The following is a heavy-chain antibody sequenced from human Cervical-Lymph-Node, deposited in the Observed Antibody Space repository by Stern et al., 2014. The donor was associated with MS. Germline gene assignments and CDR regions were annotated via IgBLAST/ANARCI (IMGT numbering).Heavy chain of an antibody. Sequence: QVQLQESGPRLVKPSETLSLICTVSGGSISTNSYYWGWIRQPPGKGPEWIGSIYYSGSTYYNPSLSSRVTMSVDTSKNQLSLTLPSVTAADTALYYCAGGLGYCSTTSCYMPYYYYGLDVWGQGTTVTVSS. CDR3: AGGLGYCSTTSCYMPYYYYGLDV. D-gene: IGHD2-2*02. CDR2: IYYSGST. J-gene: IGHJ6*02. V-gene: IGHV4-39*01. CDR1: GGSISTNSYY.